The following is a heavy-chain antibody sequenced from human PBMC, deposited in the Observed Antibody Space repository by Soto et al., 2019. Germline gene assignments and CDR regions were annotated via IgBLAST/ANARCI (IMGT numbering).Heavy chain of an antibody. CDR2: IYPGDSDT. V-gene: IGHV5-51*01. Sequence: GDSLKISCNISGKAFTSFWVVLVRQMPGRGLEWMGNIYPGDSDTRYTPPFQGQVTISADKSTNTAYLQWHSLQASDTALYYCAKQDDRGALEIWGQGTKVTVSS. J-gene: IGHJ3*02. CDR3: AKQDDRGALEI. CDR1: GKAFTSFW. D-gene: IGHD3-22*01.